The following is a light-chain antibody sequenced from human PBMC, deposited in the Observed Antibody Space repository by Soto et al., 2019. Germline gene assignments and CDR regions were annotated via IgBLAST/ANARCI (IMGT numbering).Light chain of an antibody. CDR1: RSNIGTNA. Sequence: QSVLTHPPSASGTPGQRVTISCSGGRSNIGTNAVNWYQQLPGTAPKLLIYNNNQRPSGVPDRFSGSKSGTSASLAISGLQSEDEADYYCAAWDDSLNGYVFGTGTKLTVL. V-gene: IGLV1-44*01. CDR2: NNN. J-gene: IGLJ1*01. CDR3: AAWDDSLNGYV.